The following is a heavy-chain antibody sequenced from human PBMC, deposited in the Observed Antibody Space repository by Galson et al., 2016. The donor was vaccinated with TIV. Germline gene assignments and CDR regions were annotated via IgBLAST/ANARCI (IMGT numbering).Heavy chain of an antibody. D-gene: IGHD6-13*01. J-gene: IGHJ6*02. CDR3: ARGRRAGLMDV. CDR1: GGSFSSSAYH. Sequence: TLSLTCNVSGGSFSSSAYHWSWIRQHPGKALEWIGNIYDSGSTYYHPSLQSRVTISVDTSQNQFSLRLSSVTAADTAVYYCARGRRAGLMDVWGQGTTVIVSS. CDR2: IYDSGST. V-gene: IGHV4-31*03.